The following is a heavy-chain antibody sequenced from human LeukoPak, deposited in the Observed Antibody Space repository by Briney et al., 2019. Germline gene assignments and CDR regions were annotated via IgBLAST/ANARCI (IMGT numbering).Heavy chain of an antibody. CDR3: ARAVYNWNYAIDY. J-gene: IGHJ4*02. V-gene: IGHV4-61*01. Sequence: SETLSLTCSVSGGSVSSGSYYWSWIRQPPGKGLEWIGYLYYSGSTNYNPSLKSRVTMSVDTSKNQFSLKLSSVTAADTAVYYSARAVYNWNYAIDYWGQGTLVTVSS. CDR1: GGSVSSGSYY. CDR2: LYYSGST. D-gene: IGHD1-1*01.